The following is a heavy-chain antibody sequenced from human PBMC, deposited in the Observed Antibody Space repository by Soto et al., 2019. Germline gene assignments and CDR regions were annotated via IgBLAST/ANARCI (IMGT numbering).Heavy chain of an antibody. CDR3: ARDSMDCTNGVCYYDY. Sequence: GGSLRLSCAASGFTFSSYWMSWVRQAQGNGLEWVANIKQDGSEKYYVDSVKGRFTISRDNAKNSLYLQMNSLRAEDTAVYYCARDSMDCTNGVCYYDYWGQGTLVTVSS. V-gene: IGHV3-7*03. J-gene: IGHJ4*02. CDR2: IKQDGSEK. D-gene: IGHD2-8*01. CDR1: GFTFSSYW.